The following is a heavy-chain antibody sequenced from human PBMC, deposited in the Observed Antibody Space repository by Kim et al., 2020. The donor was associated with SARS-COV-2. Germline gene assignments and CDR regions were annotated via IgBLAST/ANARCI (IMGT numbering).Heavy chain of an antibody. CDR3: ARVSRWFGELLIFDP. D-gene: IGHD3-10*01. V-gene: IGHV4-34*01. J-gene: IGHJ5*02. Sequence: SETLSLTCAVYGGSFSGYYWSWIRQPPGKGLEWIGEINHSGSTNYNPSLKSRVTISVDTSKNQFSLKLSSVTAADTAVYYCARVSRWFGELLIFDPWGQGTLVTVSS. CDR2: INHSGST. CDR1: GGSFSGYY.